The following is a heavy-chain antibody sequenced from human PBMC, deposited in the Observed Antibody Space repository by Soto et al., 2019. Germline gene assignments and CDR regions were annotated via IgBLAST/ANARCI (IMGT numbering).Heavy chain of an antibody. J-gene: IGHJ3*02. Sequence: GGSLRLSCAAYGFTFSSYSMNWVRQAPGKGLEWVSSTSSSSSYIYYADSVKGRFTISRDNAKNSLYLQMNSLRAEDTAVYYCARDQGYCSGGSCFDAFDIWGQGTMVTVSS. CDR3: ARDQGYCSGGSCFDAFDI. D-gene: IGHD2-15*01. V-gene: IGHV3-21*01. CDR1: GFTFSSYS. CDR2: TSSSSSYI.